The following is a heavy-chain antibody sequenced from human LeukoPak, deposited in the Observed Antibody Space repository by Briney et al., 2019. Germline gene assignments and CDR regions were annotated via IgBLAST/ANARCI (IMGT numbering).Heavy chain of an antibody. CDR1: GFTFSSYE. J-gene: IGHJ4*02. V-gene: IGHV3-48*03. CDR3: ARDHRSSTWPFDY. CDR2: ISSSGSTI. Sequence: GGSLRLSCAASGFTFSSYEMNWVRQAPGKGLEWVSYISSSGSTIYYADSVKGRFTISRDNSQNTLYLQMNSLSAEDTAVYYCARDHRSSTWPFDYWGQGTLVTVSS. D-gene: IGHD6-13*01.